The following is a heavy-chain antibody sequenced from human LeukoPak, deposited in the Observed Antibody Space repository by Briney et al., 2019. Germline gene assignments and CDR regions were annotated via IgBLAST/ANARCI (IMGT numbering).Heavy chain of an antibody. Sequence: GESLKIFCRGSGYSFTSYCIGWVRQMPGKGLEWMVVIYPGDSDTRYSPSFQGQVTISADKSISTAYLQWSSLKASDTAMYYCARLQTYYDFWSGYLLDYWGQGTLVTVSS. CDR2: IYPGDSDT. CDR1: GYSFTSYC. V-gene: IGHV5-51*01. D-gene: IGHD3-3*01. CDR3: ARLQTYYDFWSGYLLDY. J-gene: IGHJ4*02.